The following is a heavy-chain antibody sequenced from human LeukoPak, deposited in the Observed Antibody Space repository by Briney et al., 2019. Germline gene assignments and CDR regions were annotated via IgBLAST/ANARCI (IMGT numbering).Heavy chain of an antibody. Sequence: SETLSLTCAVYGGSFSGYYWSWIRQPPGKGLEWIGEINHSGSTNYNPSLKSRVTISVDTSKNQFSLKLSSVTAADTAVYYCARHYYDFWSGCYGNQQYYFDYWGQGTLVTVSS. CDR2: INHSGST. CDR3: ARHYYDFWSGCYGNQQYYFDY. V-gene: IGHV4-34*01. CDR1: GGSFSGYY. J-gene: IGHJ4*02. D-gene: IGHD3-3*01.